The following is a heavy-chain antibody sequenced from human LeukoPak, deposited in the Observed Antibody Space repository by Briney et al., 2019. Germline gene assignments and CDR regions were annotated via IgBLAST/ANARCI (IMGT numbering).Heavy chain of an antibody. V-gene: IGHV1-69*05. CDR3: ARGGYYDFWSGHYYMDV. D-gene: IGHD3-3*01. J-gene: IGHJ6*03. CDR2: IIPIFGTA. CDR1: GGTFSSYA. Sequence: SVKVSCKASGGTFSSYAISWVRQAPGQGPEWMGGIIPIFGTANYAQKFQGRVTITTDESTSTAYMELSSLRSEDTAVYYCARGGYYDFWSGHYYMDVWGKGTTVTVSS.